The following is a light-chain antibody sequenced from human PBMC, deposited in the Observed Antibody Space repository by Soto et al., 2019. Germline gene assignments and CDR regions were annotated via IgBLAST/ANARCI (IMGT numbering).Light chain of an antibody. J-gene: IGKJ1*01. Sequence: DIQMTQSPSTLSASVGDRVTITCRASQSISGWLAWYQQKPGQAPRLLIYDVSSLQSGVPSRFSGSASATEFTLTITSLHPDDFATYYCQQYKTFWTFGQGTKVEIK. V-gene: IGKV1-5*01. CDR1: QSISGW. CDR2: DVS. CDR3: QQYKTFWT.